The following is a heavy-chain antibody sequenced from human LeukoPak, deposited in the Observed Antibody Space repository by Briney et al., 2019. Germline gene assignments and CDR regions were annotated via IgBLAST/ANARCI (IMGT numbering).Heavy chain of an antibody. Sequence: APVKVSCKASGYTFTGYYMHWVRQAPGQGLEWMGWINPNSGGTNYAQKFQGRVTMTRDTSISTGYMELSRLTSDDTAVYYCAGGKGYTYGPTAFWGQGTMVTVSS. CDR1: GYTFTGYY. J-gene: IGHJ3*01. CDR3: AGGKGYTYGPTAF. V-gene: IGHV1-2*02. CDR2: INPNSGGT. D-gene: IGHD5-18*01.